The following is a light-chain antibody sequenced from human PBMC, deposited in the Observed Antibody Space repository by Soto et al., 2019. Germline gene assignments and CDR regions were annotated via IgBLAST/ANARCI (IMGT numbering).Light chain of an antibody. CDR2: SNN. Sequence: QSVLTQPPSASGTPGQRVTISCSGSTFNIGSNTVNWYQQLPGTAPKLLIYSNNRRPSGVPDRFSGSKSGTSGSLAISGLQSEDEADYYCAAWDDSLKGGVFGGGTKLTVL. J-gene: IGLJ2*01. CDR1: TFNIGSNT. CDR3: AAWDDSLKGGV. V-gene: IGLV1-44*01.